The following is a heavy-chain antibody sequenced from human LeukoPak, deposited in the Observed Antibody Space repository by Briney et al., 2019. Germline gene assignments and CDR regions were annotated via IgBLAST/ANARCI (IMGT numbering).Heavy chain of an antibody. Sequence: ASVKVSCKASGYTFTNYGVNWVRQAPGQGLEWMGWINPNSGGTNYAQKFQGRVTMTRDTSISTAYMELSRLRSDDTAVYYCARERDAFDIWGQGTMVTVSS. CDR3: ARERDAFDI. CDR2: INPNSGGT. CDR1: GYTFTNYG. J-gene: IGHJ3*02. V-gene: IGHV1-2*02.